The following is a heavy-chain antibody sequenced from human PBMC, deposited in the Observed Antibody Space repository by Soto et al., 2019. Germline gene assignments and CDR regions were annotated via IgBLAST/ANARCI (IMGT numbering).Heavy chain of an antibody. CDR3: ARGPSGDKVDY. V-gene: IGHV4-30-4*01. Sequence: SETLSLTCTVSGGSISSAAYCWSWIRQSPNKGLEWIGHIYDGGTTYSSPSLKGRVTISADTSETQFSLKLNSVSAADTAVYYCARGPSGDKVDYWGQGIQVTVSS. CDR2: IYDGGTT. D-gene: IGHD7-27*01. J-gene: IGHJ4*02. CDR1: GGSISSAAYC.